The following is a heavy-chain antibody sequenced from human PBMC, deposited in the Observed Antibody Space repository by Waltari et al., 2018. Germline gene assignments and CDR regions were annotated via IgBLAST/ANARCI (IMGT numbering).Heavy chain of an antibody. Sequence: QVQLVQSGAEVTKPGASVKVSCKPSGYTFTDYHIHWVRQAPGQGLEWMGWRNPKSGATYYAQTVKGWVTMTRDTSTSTVFMELSSLKSDDTAVYYCARRSCNGECYAPYIYWGQGTLVTVSS. V-gene: IGHV1-2*04. CDR2: RNPKSGAT. J-gene: IGHJ4*02. CDR1: GYTFTDYH. D-gene: IGHD2-8*01. CDR3: ARRSCNGECYAPYIY.